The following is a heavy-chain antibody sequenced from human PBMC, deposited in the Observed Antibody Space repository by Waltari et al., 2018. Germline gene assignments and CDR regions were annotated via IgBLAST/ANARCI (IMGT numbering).Heavy chain of an antibody. J-gene: IGHJ4*02. D-gene: IGHD6-19*01. CDR1: GGPISRTY. CDR2: IYYSGST. CDR3: ASRSSSGWSPIDY. V-gene: IGHV4-59*01. Sequence: QVQLQESGPGLVKPSETLSLTCTVSGGPISRTYWSWIRQPPGKGLEWIGYIYYSGSTNYNPSLKSRVTISVDTSKNQFSLKLSSVTAADTAVYYCASRSSSGWSPIDYWGQGTLVTVSS.